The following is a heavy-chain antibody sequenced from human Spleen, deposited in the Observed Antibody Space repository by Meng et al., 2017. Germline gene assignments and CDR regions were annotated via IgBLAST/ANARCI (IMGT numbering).Heavy chain of an antibody. D-gene: IGHD3-22*01. Sequence: ASVKVSCKASGYTFTSYAMHWVRQAPGQRLEWMGWINAGNGNTKYSQKFQGRVTITRDTSASTVYMELSSLRSEDTAVYYCARFGDYYYDSSGYSWGQGTLVTVSS. CDR3: ARFGDYYYDSSGYS. J-gene: IGHJ4*02. V-gene: IGHV1-3*01. CDR1: GYTFTSYA. CDR2: INAGNGNT.